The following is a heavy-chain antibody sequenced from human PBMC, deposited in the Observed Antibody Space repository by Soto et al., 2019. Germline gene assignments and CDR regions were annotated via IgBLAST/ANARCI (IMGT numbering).Heavy chain of an antibody. CDR3: ARDRVTIFGVGTEFDI. CDR1: GGSISSGGYY. CDR2: IYYSGST. Sequence: SETLSLTCTVSGGSISSGGYYWSWIRQHPGKGLEWIGYIYYSGSTYYNPSLKSRVTISVDTSKNQFSLKLSSVTAADAAVYYCARDRVTIFGVGTEFDIWGQGTMVTVSS. V-gene: IGHV4-31*03. D-gene: IGHD3-3*01. J-gene: IGHJ3*02.